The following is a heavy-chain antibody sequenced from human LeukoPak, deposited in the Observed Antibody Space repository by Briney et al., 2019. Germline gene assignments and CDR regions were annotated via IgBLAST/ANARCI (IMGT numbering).Heavy chain of an antibody. CDR1: GGSNRAYY. D-gene: IGHD6-19*01. Sequence: PSDTLALTCSVSGGSNRAYYWSWIRQPPGKGLEWIGYINYSGRTDDNPSLKGRVTISVDTSKNQFSLKLSSVTAADTAVFYCARAIGGWYYFDYWGQGTLVTVSS. V-gene: IGHV4-59*08. CDR2: INYSGRT. CDR3: ARAIGGWYYFDY. J-gene: IGHJ4*02.